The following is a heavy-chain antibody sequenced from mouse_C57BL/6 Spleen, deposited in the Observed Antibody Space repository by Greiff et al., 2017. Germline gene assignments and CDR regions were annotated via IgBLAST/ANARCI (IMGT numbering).Heavy chain of an antibody. J-gene: IGHJ1*03. CDR1: GYAFSSSW. Sequence: VQLQQSGPELVKPGASVKISCKASGYAFSSSWMNWVKQRPGKGLEWIGRIYPGDGDTNYNGKFNGKATLTADKSSSTAYMQLSSLTSEDSAVYFCARRTTVKYFDVWGTGTTVTVSS. V-gene: IGHV1-82*01. CDR2: IYPGDGDT. D-gene: IGHD1-1*01. CDR3: ARRTTVKYFDV.